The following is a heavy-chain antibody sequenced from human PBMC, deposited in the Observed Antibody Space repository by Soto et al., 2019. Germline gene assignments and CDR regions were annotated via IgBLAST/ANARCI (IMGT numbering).Heavy chain of an antibody. CDR2: IYYDGST. D-gene: IGHD3-22*01. Sequence: SETLSLTCTVSGDSISSSSYYWDWIRQPPGKGLEWIGIIYYDGSTYYNPSLKSRVAISVDTSKNQFSLKLSSVTAADTAVYYCARTSYYYDTGGYRIHDYWGQGTLVTVS. J-gene: IGHJ4*02. CDR1: GDSISSSSYY. CDR3: ARTSYYYDTGGYRIHDY. V-gene: IGHV4-39*01.